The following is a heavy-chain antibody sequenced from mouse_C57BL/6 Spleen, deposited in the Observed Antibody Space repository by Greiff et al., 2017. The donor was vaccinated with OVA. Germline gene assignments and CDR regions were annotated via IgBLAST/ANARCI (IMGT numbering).Heavy chain of an antibody. CDR3: ARLLGYGSRGY. V-gene: IGHV1-64*01. CDR2: IHPNSGST. Sequence: QVQLQQPGAELVKPGASVKLSCKASGYTFTSYWMHWVKQRPGQGLEWIGMIHPNSGSTNYNEKFKSKATLTVDKSSSTAYMQLSSLTSEDSAVYYCARLLGYGSRGYWGQGTTLTVSS. D-gene: IGHD1-1*01. J-gene: IGHJ2*01. CDR1: GYTFTSYW.